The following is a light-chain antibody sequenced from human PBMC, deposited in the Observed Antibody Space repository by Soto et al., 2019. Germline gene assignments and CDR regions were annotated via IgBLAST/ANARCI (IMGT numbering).Light chain of an antibody. Sequence: EIVMTQSPATLSVSPGERATLSCGASQSVSSNLAWYQQKPGQAPRLLIYGASTRATGIPARFSGSGSGTEFTLTISSLQSEDFAVYYCQQDNNWPRTFGQGNKV. CDR2: GAS. J-gene: IGKJ1*01. CDR1: QSVSSN. CDR3: QQDNNWPRT. V-gene: IGKV3-15*01.